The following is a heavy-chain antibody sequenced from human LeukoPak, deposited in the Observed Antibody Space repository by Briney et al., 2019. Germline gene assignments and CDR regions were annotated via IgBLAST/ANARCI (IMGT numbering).Heavy chain of an antibody. D-gene: IGHD4-23*01. CDR3: ATSLWYYGGNSALYFDY. V-gene: IGHV3-7*01. CDR2: IKQDGSEK. Sequence: PGGSLRLSCAASGFTFSSYWMSRVRQAPGKGLEWVANIKQDGSEKYYVDSVKGRFTISRDNAKNSLYLQMKSLRAEDTAVYYCATSLWYYGGNSALYFDYWGQGTLVTVSS. CDR1: GFTFSSYW. J-gene: IGHJ4*02.